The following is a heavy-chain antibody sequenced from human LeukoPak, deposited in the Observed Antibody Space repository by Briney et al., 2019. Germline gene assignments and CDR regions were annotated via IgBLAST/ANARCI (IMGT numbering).Heavy chain of an antibody. V-gene: IGHV1-18*01. CDR2: ICAYNGKT. CDR3: ARGGWEPITIFGVVIGYFDY. D-gene: IGHD3-3*01. Sequence: ASVKVSCKASGYTFTSYGIIWVRQAPGQEREGMGWICAYNGKTSYAQKRQGRVTMTTDTSASTAYMKLSSLRSEDTAVDYCARGGWEPITIFGVVIGYFDYWGQGTLVTVSS. J-gene: IGHJ4*02. CDR1: GYTFTSYG.